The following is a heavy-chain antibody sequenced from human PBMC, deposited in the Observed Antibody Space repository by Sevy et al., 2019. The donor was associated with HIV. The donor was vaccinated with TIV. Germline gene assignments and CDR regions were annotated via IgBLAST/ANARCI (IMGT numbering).Heavy chain of an antibody. D-gene: IGHD7-27*01. V-gene: IGHV1-18*01. CDR2: ISAYNGNT. Sequence: ASVKVSCKASGYTFTSYGISWVRQAPGQGLEWMGWISAYNGNTNYAQKLQGRVTMTTDTSTSTAYMELRSLRSDDTAVYYCARDEYLGTESYSFDYWGQGTLVTVSS. CDR3: ARDEYLGTESYSFDY. J-gene: IGHJ4*02. CDR1: GYTFTSYG.